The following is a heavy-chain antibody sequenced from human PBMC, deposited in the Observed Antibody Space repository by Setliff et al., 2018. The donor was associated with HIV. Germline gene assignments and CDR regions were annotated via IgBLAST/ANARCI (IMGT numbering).Heavy chain of an antibody. D-gene: IGHD6-19*01. J-gene: IGHJ6*03. CDR2: IYYSGSS. Sequence: SETLSLTCTVSGGSISTYYWSWIRQPPGKGLEWIGYIYYSGSSNHNPSLKSRVTISVDTYKNQFSLKLSSVTAADTAVYYCARGYPGIAVAGLTYYYYYYMDVWGKGTTVT. CDR3: ARGYPGIAVAGLTYYYYYYMDV. V-gene: IGHV4-59*01. CDR1: GGSISTYY.